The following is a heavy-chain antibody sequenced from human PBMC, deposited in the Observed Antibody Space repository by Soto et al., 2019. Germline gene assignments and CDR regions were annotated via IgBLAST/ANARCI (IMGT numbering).Heavy chain of an antibody. Sequence: ASVKVSCKASGYTFTSYGISWVRQAPGQGLEWMGWITAYNGNTNYAQKLQGRVTMTTDTSTSTAYMELRSLRSDDTAVYYCATHYYGDSRGGWFDPWGQGTLVTVSS. V-gene: IGHV1-18*01. CDR3: ATHYYGDSRGGWFDP. J-gene: IGHJ5*02. CDR2: ITAYNGNT. D-gene: IGHD4-17*01. CDR1: GYTFTSYG.